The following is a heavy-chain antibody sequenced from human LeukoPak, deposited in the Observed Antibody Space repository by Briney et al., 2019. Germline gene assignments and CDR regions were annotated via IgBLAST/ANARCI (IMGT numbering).Heavy chain of an antibody. J-gene: IGHJ5*02. D-gene: IGHD1-26*01. CDR2: IYHSGST. V-gene: IGHV4-30-2*01. CDR1: GGSISSGGYS. Sequence: SQTLSLTCAVSGGSISSGGYSWSWIRQPPGKGLEWIGYIYHSGSTYYNPSLKSRVTISVDRSKNQFSLKLSSVTAADTAVYYCARDRGSGSPNWFDPWGQGTLVTVSS. CDR3: ARDRGSGSPNWFDP.